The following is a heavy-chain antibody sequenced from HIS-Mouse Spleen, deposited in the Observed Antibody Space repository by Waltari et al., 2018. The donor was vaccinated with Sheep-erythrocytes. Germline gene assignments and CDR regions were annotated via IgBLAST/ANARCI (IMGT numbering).Heavy chain of an antibody. J-gene: IGHJ4*01. D-gene: IGHD1-26*01. CDR3: AQTGATTPHFDY. Sequence: QVQLVQSGAEVKKPGSSVKVSCKASGGTFSSYAISWVRQAPGQGLEWMGRIIPILGIAKYAQKCKGRVTITADKSTSTAYMELSSLRSEDTAVYYCAQTGATTPHFDYWGHGTLVTVSS. CDR2: IIPILGIA. V-gene: IGHV1-69*04. CDR1: GGTFSSYA.